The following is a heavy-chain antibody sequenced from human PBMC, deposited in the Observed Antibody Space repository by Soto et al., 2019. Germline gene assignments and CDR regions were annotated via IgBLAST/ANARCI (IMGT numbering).Heavy chain of an antibody. V-gene: IGHV3-64D*08. Sequence: PGGSLRLSCSASGFTFSSYAMHWVRQAPGKGLEYVSAISSNGGSTYYADSVKGRFTISRDNSKNTLYLQMSSLRAEDTAVYYCVKSRIAARQGEFDYWGQGTLVTVSS. CDR1: GFTFSSYA. J-gene: IGHJ4*02. CDR3: VKSRIAARQGEFDY. D-gene: IGHD6-6*01. CDR2: ISSNGGST.